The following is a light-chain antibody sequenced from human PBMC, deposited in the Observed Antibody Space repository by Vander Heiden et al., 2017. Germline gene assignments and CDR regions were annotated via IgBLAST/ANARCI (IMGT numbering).Light chain of an antibody. J-gene: IGLJ1*01. CDR1: TGHSAYA. V-gene: IGLV4-69*01. Sequence: VLPPSHSASAPLGASVKLTCTLSTGHSAYAIAWHQQQPEKGPRYLMKLNSDGGHTNGDGIPDRFSGSSSGAERYLTISSLQAEDEADYYCQTWGTGILVFGTGTKVTVL. CDR2: LNSDGGH. CDR3: QTWGTGILV.